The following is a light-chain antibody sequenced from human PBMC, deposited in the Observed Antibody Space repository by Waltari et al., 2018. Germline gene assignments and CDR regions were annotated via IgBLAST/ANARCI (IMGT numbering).Light chain of an antibody. V-gene: IGLV2-14*01. CDR1: SSAVGSYNY. CDR2: EVS. Sequence: QSALTQPASVSGSPGQSITIPCTGTSSAVGSYNYVSWYQQHPGKAPKLMIYEVSNRPSGVSSRFSGSKSGNTASLTISGLQAEDEADYYCSSYTSSSSYVFGTGTKVTVL. J-gene: IGLJ1*01. CDR3: SSYTSSSSYV.